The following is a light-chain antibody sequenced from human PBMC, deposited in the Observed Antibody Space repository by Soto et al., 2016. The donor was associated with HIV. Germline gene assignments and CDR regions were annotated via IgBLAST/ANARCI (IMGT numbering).Light chain of an antibody. V-gene: IGLV3-21*03. Sequence: SYVLTQPPSVSVAPGKTATISCGGDNIGSKSVHWYYQKPGQAPVLVVYDDSDRPSGIPERFSGSNVGGHGHTDHQVGSKAGDEADYYCQVWDSGSDHYVFGTGTRVTVL. CDR2: DDS. CDR1: NIGSKS. J-gene: IGLJ1*01. CDR3: QVWDSGSDHYV.